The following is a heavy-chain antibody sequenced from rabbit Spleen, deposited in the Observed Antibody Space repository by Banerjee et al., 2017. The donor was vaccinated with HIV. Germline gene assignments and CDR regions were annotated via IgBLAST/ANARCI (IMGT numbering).Heavy chain of an antibody. CDR3: ARDTGSGYGYFNL. Sequence: QEQLEESGGDLVKPGASLTLTCKASGLDFSSSYWICWVRQAPGKGLEWIACIDGGSSGSTYYASWAKGRFTISKTSSTTVTLQMTSLTAADTATYFCARDTGSGYGYFNLWGPGTLVTVS. J-gene: IGHJ4*01. V-gene: IGHV1S45*01. CDR2: IDGGSSGST. CDR1: GLDFSSSYW. D-gene: IGHD8-1*01.